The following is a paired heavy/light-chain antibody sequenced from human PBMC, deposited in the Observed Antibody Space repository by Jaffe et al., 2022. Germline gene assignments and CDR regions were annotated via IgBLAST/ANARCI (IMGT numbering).Heavy chain of an antibody. Sequence: QVQLQESGPGRVKPSETLSLTCTVSGYSISSGYYWGWIRQPPGKGLECIGTIYYSGNTYYNPSLKSQVTVSVDTSKNQFSLKLNSVTAADTAVYYCARHGRTGTTGTTQVAFDIWGQGTMVTVSS. CDR1: GYSISSGYY. J-gene: IGHJ3*02. V-gene: IGHV4-38-2*02. CDR3: ARHGRTGTTGTTQVAFDI. CDR2: IYYSGNT. D-gene: IGHD1-1*01.
Light chain of an antibody. Sequence: EIVMTQSPATLSVSPGERATLSCRANQSVASNLAWYQQNPGQAPRLLIYGASTRATGIPARFSGSGSGTEFTLTISSLQSEDFAVYYCQHYNNWPYTFGQGTKLEIK. J-gene: IGKJ2*01. CDR2: GAS. V-gene: IGKV3-15*01. CDR1: QSVASN. CDR3: QHYNNWPYT.